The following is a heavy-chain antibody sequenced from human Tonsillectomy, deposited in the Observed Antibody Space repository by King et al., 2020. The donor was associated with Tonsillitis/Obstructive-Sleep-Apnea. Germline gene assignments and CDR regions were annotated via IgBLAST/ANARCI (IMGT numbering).Heavy chain of an antibody. CDR3: ARTSASSPNYYYGMDV. J-gene: IGHJ6*02. V-gene: IGHV1-2*02. CDR2: INPNSGGT. D-gene: IGHD2-2*01. Sequence: QLVQSGAEVKKPGASVKVSCKASGYTFTGYYMHWVRQAPGQGLEWMGWINPNSGGTIYAQRFQGRVTMTRDTSISTAYVELNSLRSDDTAVYYCARTSASSPNYYYGMDVWGQGTTVTVSS. CDR1: GYTFTGYY.